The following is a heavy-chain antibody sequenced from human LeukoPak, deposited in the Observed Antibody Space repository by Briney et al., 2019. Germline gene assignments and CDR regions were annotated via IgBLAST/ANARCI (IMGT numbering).Heavy chain of an antibody. CDR2: IYHDGST. CDR3: ARDRGGYTYSHDY. J-gene: IGHJ4*02. CDR1: GGSISSNNW. Sequence: SETLSLTCAVSGGSISSNNWWIWVRQSPEKGRGWIGEIYHDGSTNYNPSLKSRVTISMDKSKNQLSLKLNFVTAADTAVYYCARDRGGYTYSHDYWGQGTLVTVSS. V-gene: IGHV4-4*02. D-gene: IGHD5-18*01.